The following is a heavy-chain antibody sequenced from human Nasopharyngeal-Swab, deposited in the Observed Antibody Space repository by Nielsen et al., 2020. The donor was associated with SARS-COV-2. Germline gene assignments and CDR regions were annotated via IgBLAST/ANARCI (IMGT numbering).Heavy chain of an antibody. V-gene: IGHV1-2*02. CDR1: VYTFPGYY. J-gene: IGHJ6*02. D-gene: IGHD2-2*01. Sequence: SVHVSLMASVYTFPGYYMHWVRPAPAQGLEWMGWINPNSGGTNYAQKFQGRVTMTRDTSISTAYMELSRLRSDDTAVYYLARGYCSSTSCYVMDVWGQGTTVTVSS. CDR2: INPNSGGT. CDR3: ARGYCSSTSCYVMDV.